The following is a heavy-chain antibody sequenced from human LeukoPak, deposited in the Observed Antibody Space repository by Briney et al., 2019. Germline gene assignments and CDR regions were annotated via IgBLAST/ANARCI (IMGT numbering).Heavy chain of an antibody. CDR3: ARGPYSSSWYVDY. D-gene: IGHD6-13*01. Sequence: PGGSLRLSCAASGFTLSSYEMNWVRLAPGKGLEWISYISRTGNSIYYADSVKGRFTISRDSAKNSLYLQMNSLRAEDTAVYYCARGPYSSSWYVDYWGQGTLVTVAS. V-gene: IGHV3-48*03. CDR1: GFTLSSYE. J-gene: IGHJ4*02. CDR2: ISRTGNSI.